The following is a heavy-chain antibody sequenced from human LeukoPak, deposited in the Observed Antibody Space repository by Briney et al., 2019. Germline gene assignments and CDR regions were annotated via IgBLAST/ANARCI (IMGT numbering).Heavy chain of an antibody. V-gene: IGHV4-28*01. J-gene: IGHJ3*01. D-gene: IGHD1-26*01. CDR2: ISYNGIG. Sequence: SETLSLTCAVSGYSISNSNWWGWIRQPPGKGREWIGYISYNGIGYSNPSLKSRVTVSRDTSKNQVSLKLSSVTAVDTAVYYCARAVGGSKAFDVWGQGTMVTVSS. CDR3: ARAVGGSKAFDV. CDR1: GYSISNSNW.